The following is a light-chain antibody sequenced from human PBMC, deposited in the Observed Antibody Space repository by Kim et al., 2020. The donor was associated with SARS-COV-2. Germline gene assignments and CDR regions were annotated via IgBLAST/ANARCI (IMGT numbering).Light chain of an antibody. CDR2: EVS. CDR1: SSDVGSYNL. V-gene: IGLV2-23*02. CDR3: CSYAGRD. J-gene: IGLJ1*01. Sequence: GAPGQVITISCTGTSSDVGSYNLVSWYQQHPGKAPKLMIYEVSKRPSGVSNRFSGSKSGNTASLTISGLQAEDEADYYCCSYAGRDFGTGTKVTVL.